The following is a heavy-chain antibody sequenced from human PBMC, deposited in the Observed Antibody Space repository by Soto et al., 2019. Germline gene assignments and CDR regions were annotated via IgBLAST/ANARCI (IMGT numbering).Heavy chain of an antibody. V-gene: IGHV3-30-3*01. CDR3: ARDPPTESDQYYGMDV. CDR2: ISCDGSSK. J-gene: IGHJ6*02. D-gene: IGHD2-2*01. Sequence: PGGSLRLSCAASGFTFSSYAMHWVRQAPGKGLEWVAVISCDGSSKYYADSVKGRFTISRDNAKNTLYLQMNSLRAEETAGNYCARDPPTESDQYYGMDVWGQGTTVTVSS. CDR1: GFTFSSYA.